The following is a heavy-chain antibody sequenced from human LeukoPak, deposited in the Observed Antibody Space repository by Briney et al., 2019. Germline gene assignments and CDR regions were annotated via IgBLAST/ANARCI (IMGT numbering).Heavy chain of an antibody. Sequence: GASVKVSCKASGYTFTSYGISWVRQAPGQGLEWMGWISAYNGNTNYAQKLQGRVTMTTDTTTSTAYMELRSLRSDDTAVYYCARERTYGSGVFHHPVGYYYGMDVWGQGTTVTVSS. D-gene: IGHD3-10*01. CDR2: ISAYNGNT. V-gene: IGHV1-18*01. CDR3: ARERTYGSGVFHHPVGYYYGMDV. J-gene: IGHJ6*02. CDR1: GYTFTSYG.